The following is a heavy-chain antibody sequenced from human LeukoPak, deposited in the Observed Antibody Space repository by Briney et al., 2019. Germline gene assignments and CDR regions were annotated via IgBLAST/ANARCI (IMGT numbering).Heavy chain of an antibody. CDR2: IIPILGIA. D-gene: IGHD3-10*01. CDR1: GGTFSSYA. V-gene: IGHV1-69*04. CDR3: AREADSYYYGSGSYSY. Sequence: SVKVSCKASGGTFSSYAISWVRQAPGQGLEWMGRIIPILGIANYAQKFQGRVTITADTSTSTAYMELRSLRSDDTAVYYCAREADSYYYGSGSYSYWGQGTLVTVSS. J-gene: IGHJ4*02.